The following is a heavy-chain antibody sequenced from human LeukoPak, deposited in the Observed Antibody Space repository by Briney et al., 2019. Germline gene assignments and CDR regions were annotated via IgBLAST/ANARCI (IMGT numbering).Heavy chain of an antibody. V-gene: IGHV1-18*01. D-gene: IGHD1-26*01. CDR2: ISAYNGNT. J-gene: IGHJ4*02. Sequence: ASVKVSCKASGYTFTSYGIGWVRQAPGQGLEWMGWISAYNGNTNYAQKLQGRVTMTTDTSTSTAYMELRSLRSDDTAVYYCARDRLPAGWEPAGYWGQGTLVTVSS. CDR1: GYTFTSYG. CDR3: ARDRLPAGWEPAGY.